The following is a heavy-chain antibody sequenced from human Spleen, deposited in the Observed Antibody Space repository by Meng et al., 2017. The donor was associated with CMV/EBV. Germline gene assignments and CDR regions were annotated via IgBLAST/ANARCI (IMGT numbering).Heavy chain of an antibody. V-gene: IGHV4-39*07. CDR3: ARGWLDISVAQN. CDR2: MYNSGAT. J-gene: IGHJ4*02. D-gene: IGHD6-19*01. CDR1: GDSISNNAYSYS. Sequence: SGDSISNNAYSYSWNWIRQHPGKGLEWIGAMYNSGATYYNPSLTSRVIISGDTSKNQLSLKLSSVTAADTAVYYCARGWLDISVAQNWGQGTLVTVSS.